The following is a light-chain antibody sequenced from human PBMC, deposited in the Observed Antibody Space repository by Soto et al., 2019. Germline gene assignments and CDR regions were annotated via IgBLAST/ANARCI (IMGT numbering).Light chain of an antibody. V-gene: IGLV2-14*01. Sequence: QSALTQPASVSGSPGQSITIACTGTNRDVGSYNLVSWYQQRPGEAPKLIISEVRNRPSGISYRFTGSKSGNTASLTISGLQAEDEADYYCSSYTSSDTLVFGAGTQLTVL. CDR1: NRDVGSYNL. CDR2: EVR. CDR3: SSYTSSDTLV. J-gene: IGLJ7*01.